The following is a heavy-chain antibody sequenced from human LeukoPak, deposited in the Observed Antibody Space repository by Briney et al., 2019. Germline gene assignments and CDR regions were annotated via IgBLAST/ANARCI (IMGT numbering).Heavy chain of an antibody. CDR2: IYYSGST. Sequence: SETLSLTCTVSGGSISSGGYYWSWIRQHPGKGLEWIGYIYYSGSTYYNPSLKSRVTISVDTSKNQFSLKLSSVTAADTAVYYCVRDPGGITGSSKWFDPWGQGTLVTVSS. CDR1: GGSISSGGYY. D-gene: IGHD1-20*01. V-gene: IGHV4-31*03. CDR3: VRDPGGITGSSKWFDP. J-gene: IGHJ5*02.